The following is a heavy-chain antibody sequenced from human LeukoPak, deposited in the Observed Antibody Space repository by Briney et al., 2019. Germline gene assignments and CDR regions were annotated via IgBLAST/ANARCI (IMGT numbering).Heavy chain of an antibody. Sequence: PSETLSLTCTVSNDSINNNNWWSWVRQAPGSGLEWIGEVYHSGSTHYNPSLKSRVTISVDTSKNQFSLKLSSVTAADTAVYYCARHSWGWLYYYGSGSFLFDYWGQGTLVTVSS. CDR2: VYHSGST. CDR1: NDSINNNNW. V-gene: IGHV4-4*02. D-gene: IGHD3-10*01. CDR3: ARHSWGWLYYYGSGSFLFDY. J-gene: IGHJ4*02.